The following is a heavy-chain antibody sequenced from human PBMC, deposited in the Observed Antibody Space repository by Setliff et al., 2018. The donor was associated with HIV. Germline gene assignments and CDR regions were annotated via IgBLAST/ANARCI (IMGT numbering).Heavy chain of an antibody. J-gene: IGHJ5*02. CDR1: GYTFTTYY. V-gene: IGHV1-46*01. D-gene: IGHD2-8*01. CDR3: AREVSTIGARRGAYDP. CDR2: INPSGGTT. Sequence: AASVKVSCKTSGYTFTTYYMHWVRQAPGQGLEWMGIINPSGGTTTYAQKFQGRVTMTRDTSTSTVYLELSSLRSEDTAVYYCAREVSTIGARRGAYDPWGQGTLVTVSS.